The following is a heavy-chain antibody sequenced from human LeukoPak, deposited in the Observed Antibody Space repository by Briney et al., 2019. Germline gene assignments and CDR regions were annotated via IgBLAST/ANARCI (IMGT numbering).Heavy chain of an antibody. CDR2: INHSGST. Sequence: SETLSLTCAVYGGSFSGYYWSWVRQPPGKGLEWIGEINHSGSTNYNPSLKSRVTISVDTSKNQFSLKLSSVTAADTAVYYCARGRVLLGYCSSTSRYGGYYFDYWGQGTLVTVSS. J-gene: IGHJ4*02. CDR3: ARGRVLLGYCSSTSRYGGYYFDY. D-gene: IGHD2-2*01. CDR1: GGSFSGYY. V-gene: IGHV4-34*01.